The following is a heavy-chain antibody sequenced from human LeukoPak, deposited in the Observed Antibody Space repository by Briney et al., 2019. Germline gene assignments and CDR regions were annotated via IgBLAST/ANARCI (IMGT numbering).Heavy chain of an antibody. D-gene: IGHD7-27*01. Sequence: ASETLSLTCTVAGGSISSYYWSWIRQPPGKGLEWIGYIYYSGSTNYNPALKSRVTISVDTSKNQFSLKLSSVTAADTAVYYCARDGDIQKFDYWGQGTLVTVSS. CDR2: IYYSGST. V-gene: IGHV4-59*01. CDR3: ARDGDIQKFDY. CDR1: GGSISSYY. J-gene: IGHJ4*02.